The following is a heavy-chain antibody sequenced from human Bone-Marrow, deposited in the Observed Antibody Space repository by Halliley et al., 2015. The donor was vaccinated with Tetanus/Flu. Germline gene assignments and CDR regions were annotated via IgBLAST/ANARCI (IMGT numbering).Heavy chain of an antibody. CDR3: ARSGGMHAVSLGWFDP. D-gene: IGHD3-16*01. CDR2: VNHSGSA. V-gene: IGHV4-34*01. CDR1: GGSFTAYY. Sequence: LRLSCAVYGGSFTAYYWSWIRQPPGKGLGWIGEVNHSGSANYNPSLKSRVSISVDTSKNHFSLRLKSVTAADTAVYYCARSGGMHAVSLGWFDPWGQGTLVTLSS. J-gene: IGHJ5*02.